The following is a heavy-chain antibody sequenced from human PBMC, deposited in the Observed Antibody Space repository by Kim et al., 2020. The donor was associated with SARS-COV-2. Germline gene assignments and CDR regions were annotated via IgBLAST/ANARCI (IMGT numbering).Heavy chain of an antibody. Sequence: YAVSVKDRFTISRDNAKNSLYLQMNSLRAEDTAVYYCASLVVVPAAEFDYWGQGTLVTVSS. J-gene: IGHJ4*02. CDR3: ASLVVVPAAEFDY. V-gene: IGHV3-48*03. D-gene: IGHD2-2*01.